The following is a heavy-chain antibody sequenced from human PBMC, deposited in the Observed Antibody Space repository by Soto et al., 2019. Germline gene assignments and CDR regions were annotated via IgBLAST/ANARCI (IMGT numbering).Heavy chain of an antibody. D-gene: IGHD3-3*01. CDR1: GDSVSSNSAA. CDR2: TYYRSKWYN. V-gene: IGHV6-1*01. J-gene: IGHJ4*02. CDR3: ARGPHVGYGFWSGYQKAPVYFDF. Sequence: QVQLQQSGPGLVKPSQTLSLTCAISGDSVSSNSAAWNWIRQSPSRGLEWLGRTYYRSKWYNDYAVSVKSRTTLNPDTSKNQCSLQLNSVTPEDTAVYYCARGPHVGYGFWSGYQKAPVYFDFWGQRSLVTVSS.